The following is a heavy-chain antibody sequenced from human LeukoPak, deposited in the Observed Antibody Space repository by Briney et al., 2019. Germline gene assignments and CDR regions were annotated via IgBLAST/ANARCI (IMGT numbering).Heavy chain of an antibody. D-gene: IGHD5-18*01. Sequence: PGGSLRLSCAASGFAFSSYWMSWVRQAPGKGLECVANIKEDGSDKHYVDSVKGRFTISRDNAKNSFYLQMNSLRAEDSAVYYCARPRYGSFDCWGQGTLVTVSS. V-gene: IGHV3-7*01. CDR1: GFAFSSYW. CDR3: ARPRYGSFDC. CDR2: IKEDGSDK. J-gene: IGHJ5*01.